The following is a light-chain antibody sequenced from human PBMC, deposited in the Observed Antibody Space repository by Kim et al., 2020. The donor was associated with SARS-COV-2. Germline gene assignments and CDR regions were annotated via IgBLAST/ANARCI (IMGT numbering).Light chain of an antibody. CDR1: SGSIDDNY. CDR2: EDD. V-gene: IGLV6-57*03. CDR3: QSYNRDNVL. Sequence: RPLTISCTRSSGSIDDNYVQWYQQRPGGVPTAVIYEDDQRPSGVSDRFSGSIDNSSNSASLTISGLRTEDEADYYCQSYNRDNVLFGGGTKLTVL. J-gene: IGLJ2*01.